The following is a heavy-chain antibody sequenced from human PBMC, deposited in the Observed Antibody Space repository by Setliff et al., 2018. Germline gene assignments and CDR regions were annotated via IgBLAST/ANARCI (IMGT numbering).Heavy chain of an antibody. V-gene: IGHV4-59*03. D-gene: IGHD3-3*01. Sequence: PSETLSLTCTVSGGSIDSSFWNWIRQSPEKGLEWIGYKSTRGDTNSNPSLRSRLTMSMDTSRSQFSLNLTSVTAADMAVYYCRFWSGYYKNDYWAQGTLVTVSS. CDR3: RFWSGYYKNDY. J-gene: IGHJ4*02. CDR1: GGSIDSSF. CDR2: KSTRGDT.